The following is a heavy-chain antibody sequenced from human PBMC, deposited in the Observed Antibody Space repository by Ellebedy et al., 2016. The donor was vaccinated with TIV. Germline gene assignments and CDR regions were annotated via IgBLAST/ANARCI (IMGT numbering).Heavy chain of an antibody. V-gene: IGHV3-48*01. D-gene: IGHD3-10*01. Sequence: GGSLRLXXAASGFTFSSYSMNWVRQAPGKGLEWVSYISSSSSTIYYADSVKGRFTISRDNAKNSLYLQMNSLRPEDTAVYYCARLRGARGYGMDVWGQGTTLTVSS. J-gene: IGHJ6*02. CDR1: GFTFSSYS. CDR2: ISSSSSTI. CDR3: ARLRGARGYGMDV.